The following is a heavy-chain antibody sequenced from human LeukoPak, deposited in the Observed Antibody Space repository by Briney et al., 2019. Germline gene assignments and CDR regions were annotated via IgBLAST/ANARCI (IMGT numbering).Heavy chain of an antibody. CDR1: GFTFSSYW. D-gene: IGHD3-22*01. CDR3: ASHYYYDSSGSDY. V-gene: IGHV3-7*01. Sequence: GGSLRLSRAASGFTFSSYWMTWVRQAPGKGLEWVANIRQDGSEKYYVDSVKGRFIISRDNAKNSLYLQMNSLRAEDTAVYYCASHYYYDSSGSDYWGQGTLVTVSS. CDR2: IRQDGSEK. J-gene: IGHJ4*02.